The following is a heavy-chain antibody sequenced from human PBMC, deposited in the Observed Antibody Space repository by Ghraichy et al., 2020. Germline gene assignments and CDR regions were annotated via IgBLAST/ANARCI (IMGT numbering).Heavy chain of an antibody. CDR3: ARGEDIVLMVYARGGVYYGMDV. V-gene: IGHV3-33*01. D-gene: IGHD2-8*01. Sequence: GGSLRLSCAASGFTFSSYGMHWVRQAPGKGLEWVAVIWYDGSNKYYADSVKGRFTISRDNSKNTLYLQMNSLRAEDTAVYYCARGEDIVLMVYARGGVYYGMDVWGQGTTVTVSS. J-gene: IGHJ6*02. CDR1: GFTFSSYG. CDR2: IWYDGSNK.